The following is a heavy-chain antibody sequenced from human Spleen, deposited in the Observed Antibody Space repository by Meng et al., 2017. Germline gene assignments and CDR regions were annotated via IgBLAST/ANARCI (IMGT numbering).Heavy chain of an antibody. J-gene: IGHJ4*02. D-gene: IGHD2-15*01. CDR2: INPNSGGT. Sequence: SGAEVKKPGASVKVSCKDSGYTFTGYYMHWVRQAPGQGLGWMGRINPNSGGTNYAQKLQGRVTMTRDTSISTAYMELSRLRSDDTAVYYCASYCSGGSCYSLDYWGQGTLVTVSS. CDR1: GYTFTGYY. V-gene: IGHV1-2*06. CDR3: ASYCSGGSCYSLDY.